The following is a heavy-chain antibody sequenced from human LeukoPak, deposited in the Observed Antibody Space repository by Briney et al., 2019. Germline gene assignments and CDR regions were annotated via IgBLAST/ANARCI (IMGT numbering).Heavy chain of an antibody. CDR2: ISGSGGST. V-gene: IGHV3-23*01. J-gene: IGHJ4*02. CDR1: GFTFSSYA. D-gene: IGHD3-22*01. CDR3: AKDLRDISGYSKTDS. Sequence: GGALRLSCAVSGFTFSSYAMSWVRQAPGKGLEWVSTISGSGGSTYYADSVKGRFTISRDNSKNTLYLQMISLRAEDTAVYYCAKDLRDISGYSKTDSWGQGTQVTVSS.